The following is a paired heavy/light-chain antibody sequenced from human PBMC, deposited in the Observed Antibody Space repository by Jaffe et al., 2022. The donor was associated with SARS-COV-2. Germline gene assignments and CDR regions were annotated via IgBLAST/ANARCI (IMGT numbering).Light chain of an antibody. CDR3: QAWDSSTLYV. Sequence: SYELTQPPSVSVSPGQTASITCSGDKLGDKYACWYQQKPGQSPVLVIYQDSKRPSGIPERFSGSNSGNTATLTISGTQAMDEADYYCQAWDSSTLYVFGTGTKVTVL. CDR1: KLGDKY. V-gene: IGLV3-1*01. CDR2: QDS. J-gene: IGLJ1*01.
Heavy chain of an antibody. CDR2: ISGSGGST. CDR3: AKEPYSSSSGGIYYYYGMDV. CDR1: GFTFSSYA. Sequence: EVQLLESGGGLVQPGGSLRLSCAASGFTFSSYAMSWVRQAPGKGLEWVSAISGSGGSTYYADSVKGRFTISRDNSKNTLYLQMNSLRAEDTAVYYCAKEPYSSSSGGIYYYYGMDVWGQGTTVTVSS. D-gene: IGHD6-6*01. V-gene: IGHV3-23*01. J-gene: IGHJ6*02.